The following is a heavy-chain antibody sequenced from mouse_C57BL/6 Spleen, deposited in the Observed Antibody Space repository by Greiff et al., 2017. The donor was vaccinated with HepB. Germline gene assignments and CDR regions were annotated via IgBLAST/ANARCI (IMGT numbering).Heavy chain of an antibody. V-gene: IGHV1-50*01. CDR1: GYTFTSYW. J-gene: IGHJ3*01. D-gene: IGHD3-2*02. Sequence: VQLQQPGAELVKPGASVKLSCKASGYTFTSYWMQWVKQRPGQGLEWIGEIDPSDSYTNYNQKFKGKATLTVDTSSSTAYMQLSSLTSEDSAVYYCAREGSSGSFAYWGQGTLVTVSA. CDR3: AREGSSGSFAY. CDR2: IDPSDSYT.